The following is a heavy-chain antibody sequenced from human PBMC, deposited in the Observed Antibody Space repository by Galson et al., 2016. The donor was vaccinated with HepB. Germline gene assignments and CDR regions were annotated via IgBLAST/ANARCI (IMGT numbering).Heavy chain of an antibody. CDR3: AREVGPTGADY. CDR2: INPSGGST. D-gene: IGHD1-26*01. CDR1: GYTFTSYY. J-gene: IGHJ4*02. Sequence: SVKVSCKASGYTFTSYYIHWVRQAPGQGLEWMGMINPSGGSTTYTQRFQGRVTMTRDKSTSTVYMELGSLTSEDTAVYYCAREVGPTGADYWGQGTLVTVSS. V-gene: IGHV1-46*01.